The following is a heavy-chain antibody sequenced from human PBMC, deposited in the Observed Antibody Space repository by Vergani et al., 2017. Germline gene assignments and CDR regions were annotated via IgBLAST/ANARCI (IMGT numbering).Heavy chain of an antibody. CDR1: GYTFTSYA. CDR2: INAGNGNT. Sequence: QVQLVQSGAEVKKPGASVKVSCKASGYTFTSYAMHWVRQAPGQRLEWMGWINAGNGNTKYSQKFQGRVTITRDTSASTAYMELSSLRSEDTAVYYCARPACSSTSCAVENYYGYYYYMDVWGKGTTGTVSS. V-gene: IGHV1-3*01. J-gene: IGHJ6*03. CDR3: ARPACSSTSCAVENYYGYYYYMDV. D-gene: IGHD2-2*01.